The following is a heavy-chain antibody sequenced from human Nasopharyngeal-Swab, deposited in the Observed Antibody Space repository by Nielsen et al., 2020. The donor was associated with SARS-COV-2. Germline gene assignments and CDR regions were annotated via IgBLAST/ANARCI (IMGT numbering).Heavy chain of an antibody. Sequence: GESLKISCAASGFTFSDYYMSWIRQAPGKGLEWVSYISSSGSTIYYADSVKGRFTISRDNSKNTLYLQMNSLRAEDTAVYYCARVSGITIFGVVATRHYYMDVWGKGTTVTVSS. CDR3: ARVSGITIFGVVATRHYYMDV. J-gene: IGHJ6*03. D-gene: IGHD3-3*01. CDR1: GFTFSDYY. CDR2: ISSSGSTI. V-gene: IGHV3-11*04.